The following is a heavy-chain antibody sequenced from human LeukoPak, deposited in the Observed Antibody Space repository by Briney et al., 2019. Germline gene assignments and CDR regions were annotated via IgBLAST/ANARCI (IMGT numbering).Heavy chain of an antibody. V-gene: IGHV4-59*11. CDR3: ARLHALGAEEFDP. CDR1: GGSLSGRD. J-gene: IGHJ5*02. Sequence: SETLSLTCTVSGGSLSGRDWSWIRRPPGKRLEWIGCIRYSGASNYNLSLRCRITISLDAPKNIFSLRLPSVTAADPGVYSCARLHALGAEEFDPWGQGTLVTVSS. CDR2: IRYSGAS. D-gene: IGHD3-16*01.